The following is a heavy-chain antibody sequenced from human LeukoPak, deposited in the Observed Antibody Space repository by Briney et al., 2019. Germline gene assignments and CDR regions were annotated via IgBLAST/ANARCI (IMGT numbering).Heavy chain of an antibody. CDR3: ARRGYCSSTSCYKAFDI. CDR1: GGSISSYY. D-gene: IGHD2-2*02. CDR2: IYYSGRT. V-gene: IGHV4-59*01. J-gene: IGHJ3*02. Sequence: SETLSLTCTVSGGSISSYYWSWLRQPPGKGLEGIGYIYYSGRTNYNPSLKTRVTISVDTSKNQFSLKLSSVTAADTAVYYCARRGYCSSTSCYKAFDIWGQGTMVTVSS.